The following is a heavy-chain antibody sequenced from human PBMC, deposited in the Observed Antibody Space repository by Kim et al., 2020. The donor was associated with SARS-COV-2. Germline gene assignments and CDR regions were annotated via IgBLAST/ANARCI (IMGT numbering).Heavy chain of an antibody. J-gene: IGHJ6*02. V-gene: IGHV1-69*01. D-gene: IGHD1-26*01. Sequence: FQGRVTITADESTSTAYMELSSLRSEDTAVYYCARKRRELRLLYYGMDVWGQGTTVTVSS. CDR3: ARKRRELRLLYYGMDV.